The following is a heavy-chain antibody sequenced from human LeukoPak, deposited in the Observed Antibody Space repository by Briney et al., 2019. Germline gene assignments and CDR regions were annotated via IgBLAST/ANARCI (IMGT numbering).Heavy chain of an antibody. V-gene: IGHV3-23*01. D-gene: IGHD3-10*01. CDR2: INGGGGST. Sequence: GGSLRLSCAASGFTFSSSAMSWVRQAPGKGLEWVSAINGGGGSTYYADSMKGRFTISRDDSKNTLYLQMNSLRAEDTAVYYCAKDSIWFGESNPVGYWGQGTLVTVSS. CDR3: AKDSIWFGESNPVGY. J-gene: IGHJ4*02. CDR1: GFTFSSSA.